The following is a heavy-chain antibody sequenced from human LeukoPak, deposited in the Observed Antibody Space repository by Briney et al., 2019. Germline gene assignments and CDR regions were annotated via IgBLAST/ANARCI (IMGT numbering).Heavy chain of an antibody. CDR1: GLTFRNYG. V-gene: IGHV3-33*03. D-gene: IGHD2-2*01. CDR3: VVILVPGGVWHFDL. J-gene: IGHJ2*01. Sequence: GTPLRLSCVASGLTFRNYGFHWVRQAPGKGLEWVAIIYSGGGTTKYYAESVKDRFTITRDDSRDTLYLQMNSLRAEDTAVYYCVVILVPGGVWHFDLWGRGTLVTVSS. CDR2: IYSGGGTTK.